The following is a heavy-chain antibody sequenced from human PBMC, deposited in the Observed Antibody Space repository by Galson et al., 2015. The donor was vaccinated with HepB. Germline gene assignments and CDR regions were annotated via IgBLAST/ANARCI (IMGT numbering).Heavy chain of an antibody. CDR1: GFTFNSYS. D-gene: IGHD2-8*01. CDR3: ARDEPIMGGTYGMDV. Sequence: SLRLSCAASGFTFNSYSMNWVRQAPGQGLEWVSSISSSGSYIYYTDSVKGRFTISRSNAKNALYLQMNSLRAEDTAVYYCARDEPIMGGTYGMDVWGQGTTVTVSS. CDR2: ISSSGSYI. V-gene: IGHV3-21*01. J-gene: IGHJ6*02.